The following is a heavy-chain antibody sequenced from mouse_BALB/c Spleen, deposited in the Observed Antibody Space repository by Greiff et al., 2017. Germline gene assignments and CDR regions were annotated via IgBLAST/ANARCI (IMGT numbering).Heavy chain of an antibody. D-gene: IGHD1-1*01. J-gene: IGHJ1*01. CDR2: ISSGSSTI. V-gene: IGHV5-17*02. CDR1: GFTFSSFG. Sequence: EVKLVESGGGLVQPGGSRKLSCAASGFTFSSFGMHWVRQAPEKGLEWVAYISSGSSTIYYADTVKGRFTISRDNPKNTLFLQMTSLRSEDTAMYYCARSTTVVVLRTWYFDVWGAGTTVTVSS. CDR3: ARSTTVVVLRTWYFDV.